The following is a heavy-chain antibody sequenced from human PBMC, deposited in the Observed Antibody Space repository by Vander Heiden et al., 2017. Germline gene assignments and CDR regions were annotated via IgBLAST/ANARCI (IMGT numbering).Heavy chain of an antibody. D-gene: IGHD3-22*01. CDR2: ISSSSSYI. Sequence: EVQLVESGGGLVKPGGSLRLSCAASGFPFRSYSMNWVCQAPGKGLEWVSSISSSSSYIYYADSVKGRFTISRDNAKNSLYLQMNSLRAEDTAVYYCARDLLDSPGAFDIWGQGTMVTVSS. CDR3: ARDLLDSPGAFDI. CDR1: GFPFRSYS. J-gene: IGHJ3*02. V-gene: IGHV3-21*01.